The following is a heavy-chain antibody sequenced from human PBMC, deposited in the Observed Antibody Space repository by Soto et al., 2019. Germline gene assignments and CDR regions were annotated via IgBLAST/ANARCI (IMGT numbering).Heavy chain of an antibody. D-gene: IGHD1-26*01. CDR3: ARSEATGLDY. J-gene: IGHJ4*02. CDR1: GGSMSSSNW. Sequence: QVQLQESGPGLVKPSGTLSLTCTVSGGSMSSSNWWNWVRQSPGKGLKWIGEAHHSGRTNYNPSLKSRVTISVDKSKNHFSLNLSSVTAADTAVYYCARSEATGLDYWGQGTLVTVSS. V-gene: IGHV4-4*02. CDR2: AHHSGRT.